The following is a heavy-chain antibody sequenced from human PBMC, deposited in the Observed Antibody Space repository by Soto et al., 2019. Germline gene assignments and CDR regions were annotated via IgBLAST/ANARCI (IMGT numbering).Heavy chain of an antibody. D-gene: IGHD2-15*01. CDR2: ISGSGGST. V-gene: IGHV3-23*01. CDR1: GFTFNNYG. J-gene: IGHJ4*02. CDR3: AKLGAGGGTTY. Sequence: GGSLRLSCVASGFTFNNYGMSWVRQAPGKGLEWVSAISGSGGSTDYADSLKGRFTISRDNSKSTVYLQMNSLRAEDTAVYYCAKLGAGGGTTYWGQGTLVTDAS.